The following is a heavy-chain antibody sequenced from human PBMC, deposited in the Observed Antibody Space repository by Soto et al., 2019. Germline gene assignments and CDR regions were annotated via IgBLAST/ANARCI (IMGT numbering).Heavy chain of an antibody. CDR2: IYYSGST. V-gene: IGHV4-59*01. Sequence: PSETLSLTCTVSGGSISRYYWSWSLQPPGKGLEWIGYIYYSGSTNYNPSLKSRVTISVDTSKNQFSLKLSSVTAADTAVYYCARDSHGIYGDYGNDYWGQGTLVTVSS. CDR1: GGSISRYY. CDR3: ARDSHGIYGDYGNDY. J-gene: IGHJ4*02. D-gene: IGHD4-17*01.